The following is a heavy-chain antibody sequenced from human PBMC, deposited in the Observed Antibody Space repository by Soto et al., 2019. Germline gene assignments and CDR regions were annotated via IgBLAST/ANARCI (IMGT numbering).Heavy chain of an antibody. CDR1: GGTFSSYA. Sequence: ASVKVSCTASGGTFSSYAISWVRQAPGQGLEWMGGINPNSGGTNYAQKFQGRVTMTRDTSTSTAYMELSRLRSDDTAVYYCARSSPLSGDYDFWSGPYYGMDVWGQGTTVTVSS. CDR2: INPNSGGT. J-gene: IGHJ6*02. CDR3: ARSSPLSGDYDFWSGPYYGMDV. V-gene: IGHV1-2*02. D-gene: IGHD3-3*01.